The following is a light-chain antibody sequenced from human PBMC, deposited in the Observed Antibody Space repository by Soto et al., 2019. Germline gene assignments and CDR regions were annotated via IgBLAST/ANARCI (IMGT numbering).Light chain of an antibody. V-gene: IGLV2-14*03. CDR3: SSYTTSNTRQIV. Sequence: QSVLTQPASVYGSPGQSITISCTGTSSDVGGYNYVSWYQHHPGKAPKLMIYDVNFRPAGVSNRFSGSKSGNTASLTISGLQPEDEADYYCSSYTTSNTRQIVFGTGTKVTVL. J-gene: IGLJ1*01. CDR1: SSDVGGYNY. CDR2: DVN.